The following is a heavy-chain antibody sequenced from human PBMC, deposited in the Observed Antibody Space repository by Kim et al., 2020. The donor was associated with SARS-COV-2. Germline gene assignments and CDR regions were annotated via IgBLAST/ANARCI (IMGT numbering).Heavy chain of an antibody. D-gene: IGHD6-13*01. CDR3: ARDWAVPAAGIAVGADY. J-gene: IGHJ4*02. CDR2: ISAYNGNT. Sequence: ASVKVSCKASGYTFTSYGISWVRQAPGQGLEWMGWISAYNGNTNYAQKLQGRVTMTTDTSTSTAYMELRSLRSDDTAVYYCARDWAVPAAGIAVGADYWGQGTLVTVSS. V-gene: IGHV1-18*04. CDR1: GYTFTSYG.